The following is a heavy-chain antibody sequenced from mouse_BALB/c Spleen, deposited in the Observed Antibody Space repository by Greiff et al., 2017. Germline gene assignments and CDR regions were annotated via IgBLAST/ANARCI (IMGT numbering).Heavy chain of an antibody. J-gene: IGHJ4*01. CDR1: GFTFSDYY. Sequence: EVKLVESGGGLVKPGGSLKLSCAASGFTFSDYYMYWVRQTPEKRLEWVATISDGGSYTYYPDSVKGRFTISRDNAKNNLYLQMSSLKSEDTAMYYCAREDRGYAMDYWGQGTSVTVSS. CDR3: AREDRGYAMDY. CDR2: ISDGGSYT. V-gene: IGHV5-4*02.